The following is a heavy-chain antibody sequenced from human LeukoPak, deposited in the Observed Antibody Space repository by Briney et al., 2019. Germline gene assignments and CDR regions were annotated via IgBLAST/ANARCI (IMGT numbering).Heavy chain of an antibody. Sequence: SETLSLTCAVYGGSFSGYYWSWIRQPPGKGLEWIGEINHSGSTNYNPSLKSRVTISVDTSKNQFSLKLSSVTAADTAVYYCARGPGYSSGWYFSGAFDIWGQGTMVTVSP. V-gene: IGHV4-34*01. D-gene: IGHD6-19*01. CDR1: GGSFSGYY. CDR2: INHSGST. CDR3: ARGPGYSSGWYFSGAFDI. J-gene: IGHJ3*02.